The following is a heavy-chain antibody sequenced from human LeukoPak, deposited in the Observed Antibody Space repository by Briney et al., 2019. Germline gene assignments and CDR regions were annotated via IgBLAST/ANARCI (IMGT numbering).Heavy chain of an antibody. Sequence: SQTLSLTCTVSGGSINSGSNYWGWIRQQPGKGLEWIGYIHNTGRTDYNPSLKSRVIISVDTSKNRFSLRLSSVTAADTALYYCARKNDYGDSYYMDVWGKGTTVTVSS. CDR2: IHNTGRT. D-gene: IGHD4-17*01. J-gene: IGHJ6*03. CDR1: GGSINSGSNY. V-gene: IGHV4-31*03. CDR3: ARKNDYGDSYYMDV.